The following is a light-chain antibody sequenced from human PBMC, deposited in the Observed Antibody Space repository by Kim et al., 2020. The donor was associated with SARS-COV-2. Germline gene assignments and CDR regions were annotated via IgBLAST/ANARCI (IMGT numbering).Light chain of an antibody. V-gene: IGKV3-20*01. CDR2: GAS. CDR1: QSVSGRY. J-gene: IGKJ2*01. Sequence: PGGRARLSCRASQSVSGRYLAWYQQKPGQAPRLLIYGASSRATGIPDRFSGSGSGTDFTLTISRLEPEDFAVYYCQQYGASPYTFGQGTKLEI. CDR3: QQYGASPYT.